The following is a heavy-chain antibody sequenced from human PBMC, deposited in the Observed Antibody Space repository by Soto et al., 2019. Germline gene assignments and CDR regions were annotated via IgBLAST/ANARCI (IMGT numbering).Heavy chain of an antibody. D-gene: IGHD2-15*01. CDR2: ISYDGSNK. CDR1: GFTFSSYA. CDR3: AEDYCSGGSCYSLFSYGMDV. V-gene: IGHV3-30-3*01. J-gene: IGHJ6*02. Sequence: QVQLVESGGGVVQPGRSLRLSCAASGFTFSSYAMHWVRQAPGKGLEWVAVISYDGSNKYYADSVKGRFTISRDNSKNTLYLQMNSLRAEDTAVYYCAEDYCSGGSCYSLFSYGMDVWGQGTTVTVPS.